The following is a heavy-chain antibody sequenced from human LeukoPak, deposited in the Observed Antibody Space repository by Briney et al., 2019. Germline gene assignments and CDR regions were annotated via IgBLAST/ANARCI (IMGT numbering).Heavy chain of an antibody. Sequence: GGSLRLSCAASGFTFYDYGMTWVRPAPGKGREWVSTISGSGLSTYYADSVKGRFTISRDNAKNSLYLQMNNLRAEDTAVYYCARGHTAVTRHFDFWGQGTLVTVSS. CDR3: ARGHTAVTRHFDF. V-gene: IGHV3-23*01. CDR2: ISGSGLST. D-gene: IGHD4-17*01. CDR1: GFTFYDYG. J-gene: IGHJ4*02.